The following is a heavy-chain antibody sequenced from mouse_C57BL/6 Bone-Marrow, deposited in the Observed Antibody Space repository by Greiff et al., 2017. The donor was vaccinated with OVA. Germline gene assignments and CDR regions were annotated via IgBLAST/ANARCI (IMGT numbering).Heavy chain of an antibody. CDR2: INPNNGGT. CDR1: GYTFTDYN. Sequence: EVQLQQSGPELVKPGASVKIPCKASGYTFTDYNMDWVKPSHGKSLEWIGDINPNNGGTIYNQKFKGKATLTVDKSSSTAYMELRSLTSEDTAVYYCARSDYGSSYYFDYWGQGTTLTVSS. CDR3: ARSDYGSSYYFDY. V-gene: IGHV1-18*01. D-gene: IGHD1-1*01. J-gene: IGHJ2*01.